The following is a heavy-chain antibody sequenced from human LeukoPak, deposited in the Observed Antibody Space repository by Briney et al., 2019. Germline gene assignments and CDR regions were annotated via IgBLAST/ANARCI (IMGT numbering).Heavy chain of an antibody. V-gene: IGHV1-18*01. CDR2: ISAYNGNT. Sequence: ASVKVSCKASGYTFTSYGISWVRQAPGQGLEWMGWISAYNGNTNYAQKLQGRVTMTTDTSTSTAYMELRSLRSDDTAVYYCAGADYDFWSGYYLNWFDPWGQGTLVTVSS. CDR1: GYTFTSYG. CDR3: AGADYDFWSGYYLNWFDP. D-gene: IGHD3-3*01. J-gene: IGHJ5*02.